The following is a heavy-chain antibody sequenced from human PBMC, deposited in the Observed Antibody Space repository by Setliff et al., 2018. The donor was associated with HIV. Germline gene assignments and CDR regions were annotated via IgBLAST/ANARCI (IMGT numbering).Heavy chain of an antibody. D-gene: IGHD6-6*01. CDR2: ISDGGGST. CDR1: GFTFSSYP. J-gene: IGHJ4*02. Sequence: GGSLRLSCAASGFTFSSYPMSWVRQSPGTGPEWVSAISDGGGSTYYAVSVKGRFTISRDNSKNTLYLQMNSLRVEDTAVYYCAKEPKLGGIAAPFDYWGQGTLVTVSS. CDR3: AKEPKLGGIAAPFDY. V-gene: IGHV3-23*01.